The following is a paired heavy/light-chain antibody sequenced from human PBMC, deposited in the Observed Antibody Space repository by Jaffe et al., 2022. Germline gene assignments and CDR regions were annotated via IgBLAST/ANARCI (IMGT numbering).Heavy chain of an antibody. Sequence: QVQLVESGGGVVQPGGSLRLSCAASGFTFSSYGMHWVRQAPGKGLEWVAFIRYDGSNKYYADSVKGRFTISRDNSKNTLYLQMNSLRAEDTAVYYCARRTNIVVVPAALDYWGQGTLVTVSS. CDR2: IRYDGSNK. CDR1: GFTFSSYG. D-gene: IGHD2-2*01. CDR3: ARRTNIVVVPAALDY. V-gene: IGHV3-30*02. J-gene: IGHJ4*02.
Light chain of an antibody. CDR2: GAS. V-gene: IGKV3-20*01. Sequence: EIVLTQSPGTLSLSPGERATLSCRASQSVSSSYLAWYQQKPGQAPRLLIYGASSRATGIPDRFSGSGSGTDFTLTISRLEPEDFAVYYCQQYGSSPPRLTFGGGTKVEIK. CDR3: QQYGSSPPRLT. CDR1: QSVSSSY. J-gene: IGKJ4*01.